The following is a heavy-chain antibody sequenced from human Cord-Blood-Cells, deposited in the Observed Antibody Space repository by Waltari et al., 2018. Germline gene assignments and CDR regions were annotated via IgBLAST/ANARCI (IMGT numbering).Heavy chain of an antibody. CDR2: VHRNSGNT. CDR1: GYTFTSYD. V-gene: IGHV1-8*01. D-gene: IGHD7-27*01. Sequence: VQLVKSGAEVKKPGASVKVSCKASGYTFTSYDINWVRQATEQGLEWMGWVHRNSGNTGYAQRFQGGVTVTRNTCISTAYMELSSLRSEGTALYYCARGKLNWDEACDIWGQGTMGTVSS. CDR3: ARGKLNWDEACDI. J-gene: IGHJ3*02.